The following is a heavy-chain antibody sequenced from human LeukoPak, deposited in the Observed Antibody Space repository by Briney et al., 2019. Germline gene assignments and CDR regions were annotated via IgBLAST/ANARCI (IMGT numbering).Heavy chain of an antibody. Sequence: GRSLRLSCAASGFTFSSYGMHWVRQAPGKGLEWVAFIRYDGSNKYYADSVKGRFTISRDNSKNTLYLQMNSLRAEDTAVYYCAKCLIWFGELCFFDYWGQGTLVTVSS. J-gene: IGHJ4*02. V-gene: IGHV3-30*02. CDR1: GFTFSSYG. D-gene: IGHD3-10*01. CDR3: AKCLIWFGELCFFDY. CDR2: IRYDGSNK.